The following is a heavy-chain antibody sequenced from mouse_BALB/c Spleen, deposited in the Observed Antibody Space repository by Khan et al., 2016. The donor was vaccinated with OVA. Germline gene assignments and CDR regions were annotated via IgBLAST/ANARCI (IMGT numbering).Heavy chain of an antibody. CDR3: ARGNYYGYYFDY. Sequence: EVQLQESGPGLVKPSQSLSLTCTVTGYSITSGYAWNWIRQFPGNKLEWMGYISYSDVTNYNPSLKSRISITRDTSKNQFFLQLNSVTTEDTATYYCARGNYYGYYFDYWGQGTTPTVSS. D-gene: IGHD1-1*01. CDR1: GYSITSGYA. J-gene: IGHJ2*01. V-gene: IGHV3-2*02. CDR2: ISYSDVT.